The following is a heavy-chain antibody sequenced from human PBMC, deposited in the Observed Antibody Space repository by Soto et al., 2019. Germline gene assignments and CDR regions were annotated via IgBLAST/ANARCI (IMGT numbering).Heavy chain of an antibody. V-gene: IGHV4-31*03. CDR1: GGSICRGNPY. CDR2: IYYSGST. Sequence: LSQNRRVFGGSICRGNPYHSWISQHPGKGLEWIGYIYYSGSTYYNPSLKSRVTISVDTSKNQFSLKLSSVTAADTAVYYCARTSYDSSGTAADPWGQGTLVTVSS. CDR3: ARTSYDSSGTAADP. J-gene: IGHJ5*02. D-gene: IGHD3-22*01.